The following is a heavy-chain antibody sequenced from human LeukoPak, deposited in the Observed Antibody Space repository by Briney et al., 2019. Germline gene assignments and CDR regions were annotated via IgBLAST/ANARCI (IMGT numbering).Heavy chain of an antibody. CDR1: GFTFSSYA. J-gene: IGHJ4*02. D-gene: IGHD3-10*01. CDR3: ATSGFGSGSYYAAFDY. V-gene: IGHV3-23*01. CDR2: INDSGGST. Sequence: GGSLRLSCAASGFTFSSYAMSWVRQAPGKGLEWVSVINDSGGSTYYGDSVRGRFTISRGNSKNTTYLQMNSLRAEDTAVYYCATSGFGSGSYYAAFDYWGQGTLVTVSS.